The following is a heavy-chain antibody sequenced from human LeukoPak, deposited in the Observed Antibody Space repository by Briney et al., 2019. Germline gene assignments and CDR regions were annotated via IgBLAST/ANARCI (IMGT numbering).Heavy chain of an antibody. J-gene: IGHJ6*02. CDR2: TNTNTGNP. CDR3: ARTLVVMGYYYYGMDV. D-gene: IGHD3-22*01. Sequence: GASVKVSCKASGYTFTSYAMNWVRQAPGQGLEWMGWTNTNTGNPTYAQGFTGRFVFSLDTSVSTAYLQISSLKAEDTAVYYCARTLVVMGYYYYGMDVWGQGTTVTVSS. CDR1: GYTFTSYA. V-gene: IGHV7-4-1*02.